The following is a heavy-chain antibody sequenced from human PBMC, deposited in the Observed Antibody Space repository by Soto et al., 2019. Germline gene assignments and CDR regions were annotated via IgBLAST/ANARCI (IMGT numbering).Heavy chain of an antibody. CDR1: GFTFTSSA. V-gene: IGHV1-58*01. Sequence: SVKVSCKASGFTFTSSAVQWVRQARGQRLEWIGWIVVGSGNTNYAQKFQERVTITRDMSTGTAYMELSSLRSEDTAVYYCAAGAYSGSYYYYYGMDVWGQGTTVTVSS. CDR3: AAGAYSGSYYYYYGMDV. J-gene: IGHJ6*02. D-gene: IGHD1-26*01. CDR2: IVVGSGNT.